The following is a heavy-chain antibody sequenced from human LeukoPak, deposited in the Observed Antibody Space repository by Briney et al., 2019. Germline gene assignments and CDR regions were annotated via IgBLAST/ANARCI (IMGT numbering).Heavy chain of an antibody. CDR3: ARIPTNAVPAAHNGFDI. D-gene: IGHD2-2*01. CDR1: GGSISSYQ. V-gene: IGHV4-59*08. Sequence: SETLSLTCTVSGGSISSYQWSWIRQPPGKGLEWSGNIYYSGSANYNPSLKSRVTISADMSKNQFSLKLTSVTAADTAVYYCARIPTNAVPAAHNGFDIWGQGTMLTVSS. J-gene: IGHJ3*02. CDR2: IYYSGSA.